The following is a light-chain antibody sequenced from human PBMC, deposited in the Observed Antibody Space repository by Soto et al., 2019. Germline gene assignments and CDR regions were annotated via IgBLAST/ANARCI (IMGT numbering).Light chain of an antibody. CDR3: SSYTTSNTRQIV. J-gene: IGLJ1*01. CDR1: SSDVGGYNY. CDR2: DVS. Sequence: QSVLTQPASVSGSPGQSFTISCTGTSSDVGGYNYFSWYQHHPGKAPKLMIFDVSNRPSGVSNRFSGSKSGNTASLTISGLQPEDEADYYCSSYTTSNTRQIVFGTGTKVTVL. V-gene: IGLV2-14*03.